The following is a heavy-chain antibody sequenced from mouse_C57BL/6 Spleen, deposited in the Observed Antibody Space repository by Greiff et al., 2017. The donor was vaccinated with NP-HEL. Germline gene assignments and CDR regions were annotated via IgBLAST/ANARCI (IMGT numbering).Heavy chain of an antibody. CDR2: IYPRSGNT. V-gene: IGHV1-81*01. Sequence: VQLQQSGAELARPGASVKLSCKASGYTFTSYGISWVKQRTGQGLEWIGEIYPRSGNTYYNEKVKGKATLTADKSSSTAYMELRSLTSEDSAVYFWARKVNWDWYFDVWGTGTTVTVSS. CDR3: ARKVNWDWYFDV. CDR1: GYTFTSYG. J-gene: IGHJ1*03. D-gene: IGHD4-1*01.